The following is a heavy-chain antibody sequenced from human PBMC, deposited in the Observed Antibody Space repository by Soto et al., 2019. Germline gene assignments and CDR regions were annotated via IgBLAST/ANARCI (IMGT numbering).Heavy chain of an antibody. Sequence: PGGSLRLSCVPSGLSLRGAAIHWFRQASGKGHEWVAHIRTKPNSYATTYAASVKGRFTISRDDSKNMAFLQMNSLKIVDTAVYYCTGHAKDAENLPYWGQGTLVTVSS. CDR1: GLSLRGAA. CDR3: TGHAKDAENLPY. V-gene: IGHV3-73*01. J-gene: IGHJ4*02. CDR2: IRTKPNSYAT. D-gene: IGHD2-2*01.